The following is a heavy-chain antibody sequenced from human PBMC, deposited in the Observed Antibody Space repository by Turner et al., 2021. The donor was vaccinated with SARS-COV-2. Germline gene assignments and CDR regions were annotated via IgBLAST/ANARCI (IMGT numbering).Heavy chain of an antibody. Sequence: QLQLQESGPGLVKPSETLSLTCSVSGGSISRSSYYWGWIRQPPGKGLEWIGSIYYSGSTYYNPALKSRVTISVDTSKNQFSLKLSSVTAADTAVYYCARLMDTAMDYYGMDVWGQGTTVTVSS. CDR3: ARLMDTAMDYYGMDV. CDR2: IYYSGST. D-gene: IGHD5-18*01. V-gene: IGHV4-39*01. J-gene: IGHJ6*02. CDR1: GGSISRSSYY.